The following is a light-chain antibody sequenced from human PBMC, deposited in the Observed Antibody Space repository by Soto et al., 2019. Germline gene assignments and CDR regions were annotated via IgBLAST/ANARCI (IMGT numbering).Light chain of an antibody. CDR2: GAS. V-gene: IGKV3-15*01. J-gene: IGKJ1*01. CDR3: QQYNNWPQP. CDR1: QSVSIN. Sequence: EIVMTQSPATLSVSPGERVTLSCRASQSVSINLAWYQQKPGQAPRLLVYGASARATGIPARFSGSGSGTEFTLTISSLQSEDFAVYYCQQYNNWPQPFGQGTKVEIK.